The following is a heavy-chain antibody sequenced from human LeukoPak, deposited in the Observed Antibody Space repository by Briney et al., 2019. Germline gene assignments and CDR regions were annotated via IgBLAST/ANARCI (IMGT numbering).Heavy chain of an antibody. CDR3: ARKEKYYDFWSGYCFWFDP. Sequence: SETLSLTCAVCGGSFSGYYWSWIRQPPGKGLEWIGEINHSGSTNYNPSLKSRVTISVDTSKNQFSLKLSSVTAADTAVYYCARKEKYYDFWSGYCFWFDPWGQGTLVTVSS. CDR2: INHSGST. V-gene: IGHV4-34*01. D-gene: IGHD3-3*01. J-gene: IGHJ5*02. CDR1: GGSFSGYY.